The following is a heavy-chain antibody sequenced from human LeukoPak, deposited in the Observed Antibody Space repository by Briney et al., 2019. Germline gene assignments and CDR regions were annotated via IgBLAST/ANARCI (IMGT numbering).Heavy chain of an antibody. J-gene: IGHJ4*02. D-gene: IGHD3-16*01. CDR2: IKQDGSEK. CDR1: GLTFSNYW. CDR3: ARDGFGTGSN. Sequence: GGSLRLSCAASGLTFSNYWMDWVRQAPGKGLEWVANIKQDGSEKNYVDSVKGRFIISRDNAKNSLYLQMNTLRADDTAVYYCARDGFGTGSNWGQRTLVTVSS. V-gene: IGHV3-7*03.